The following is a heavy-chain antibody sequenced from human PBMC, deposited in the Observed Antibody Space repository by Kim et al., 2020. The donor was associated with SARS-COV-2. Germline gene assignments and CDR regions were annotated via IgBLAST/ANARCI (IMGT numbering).Heavy chain of an antibody. D-gene: IGHD5-12*01. CDR2: INPSGGST. CDR3: ATNYDSGYGNYYGMDV. V-gene: IGHV1-46*01. CDR1: GYTFTSYY. Sequence: ASVKVSCKASGYTFTSYYMHWVRQAPGQGLEWMGIINPSGGSTSYAQKFQGRVTMTRDTSTSTVYMELSSLRSEDTAVYYCATNYDSGYGNYYGMDVWGQGTTVTVSS. J-gene: IGHJ6*02.